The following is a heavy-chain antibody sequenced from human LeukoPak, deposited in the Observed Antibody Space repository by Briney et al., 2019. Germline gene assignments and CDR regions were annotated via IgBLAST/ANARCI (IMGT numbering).Heavy chain of an antibody. CDR2: ISSSSSYI. CDR3: ARHGPLKWFGELLHHYFDY. V-gene: IGHV3-21*01. Sequence: GGSLRLSCAASGFTFSSYSLNWVRQAPGKGLEWVSSISSSSSYIYYADSVKGRFTISRDNAKNSLYLQMNSLRAEDTAVYYCARHGPLKWFGELLHHYFDYWGQGTLVTVSS. J-gene: IGHJ4*02. CDR1: GFTFSSYS. D-gene: IGHD3-10*01.